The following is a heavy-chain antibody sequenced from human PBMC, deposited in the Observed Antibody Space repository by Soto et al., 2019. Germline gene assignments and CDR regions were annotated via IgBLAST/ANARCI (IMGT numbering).Heavy chain of an antibody. CDR1: GFTFSSYG. J-gene: IGHJ6*03. CDR3: ARDHYGDYLKEYYYYYMDV. Sequence: GGSLRLSCAASGFTFSSYGMHWVRQAPGKGLEWVAVIWYDGSNKYYADSVKGRFTISRDNSKNTLYLQMNSLRAEDTAVYYCARDHYGDYLKEYYYYYMDVWGKGTTVTVSS. D-gene: IGHD4-17*01. V-gene: IGHV3-33*01. CDR2: IWYDGSNK.